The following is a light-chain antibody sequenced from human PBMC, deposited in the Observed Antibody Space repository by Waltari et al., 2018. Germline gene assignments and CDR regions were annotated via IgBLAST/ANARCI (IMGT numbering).Light chain of an antibody. CDR2: AAS. CDR1: QSVSRT. Sequence: SCRASQSVSRTLAWYQQKPGQAPCLLIYAASTRATGIPDRFSGSGSGTDFSLTISRLEPEDFAVYYCQHYVRLPATFGQGTKVEIK. J-gene: IGKJ1*01. V-gene: IGKV3-20*01. CDR3: QHYVRLPAT.